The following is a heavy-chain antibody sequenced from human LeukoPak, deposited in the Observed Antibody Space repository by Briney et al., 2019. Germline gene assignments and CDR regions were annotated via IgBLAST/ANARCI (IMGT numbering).Heavy chain of an antibody. V-gene: IGHV3-7*01. J-gene: IGHJ3*02. Sequence: GGSLRLSCEVSRFSFRNYWMTWVRQAPGKGLEWVANINQDESVEQYADSVKGRFTITRDNGKNSLYLQMNSLRAEDTAVYYCSAGDVFDIWGQGTMVTVSS. CDR3: SAGDVFDI. CDR1: RFSFRNYW. CDR2: INQDESVE.